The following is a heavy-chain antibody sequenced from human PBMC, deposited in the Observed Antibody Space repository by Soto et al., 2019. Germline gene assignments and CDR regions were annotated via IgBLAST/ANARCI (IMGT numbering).Heavy chain of an antibody. CDR2: SYHSGMT. D-gene: IGHD1-26*01. CDR3: ATVRWELHDAFDI. V-gene: IGHV4-31*03. J-gene: IGHJ3*02. Sequence: QVQLQESGPGLVKPSQTLSLTCTVSGGSISTGGYYWSWIRQHPGRGLEWIGYSYHSGMTFSNPALQNRVDISIDTSKNKFSLKLSSVTAADKAVYYCATVRWELHDAFDIWGQGTMVSVSS. CDR1: GGSISTGGYY.